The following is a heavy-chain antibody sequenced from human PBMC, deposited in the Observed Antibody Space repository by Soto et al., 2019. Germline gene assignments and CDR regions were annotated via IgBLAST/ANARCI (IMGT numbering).Heavy chain of an antibody. CDR3: VQGYFFGY. CDR1: GFTFSDVY. V-gene: IGHV3-72*01. Sequence: EVQLVESGGGLVQPGGSLRLSCAASGFTFSDVYMDWVRQAPGKGLEWVGRSRNEPNGYTTEYAPSVKGRFTISRDDSKNSLYLQMNSLKVEDTAVYYCVQGYFFGYWGQGTLVTVSS. CDR2: SRNEPNGYTT. J-gene: IGHJ4*02.